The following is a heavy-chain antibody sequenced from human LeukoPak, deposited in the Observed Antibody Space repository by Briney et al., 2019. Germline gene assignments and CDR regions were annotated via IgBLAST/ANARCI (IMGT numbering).Heavy chain of an antibody. J-gene: IGHJ4*02. Sequence: EASVKVSCKASGYTFTGYYLHWVRQAPGQGLEWMGWINPSSGGTNYAQKFQGRVTMTRDTSISTAYMELSRLRSDDTAVYYCARGPVPRTGTRFDYWGQGTLVTVSS. V-gene: IGHV1-2*02. CDR1: GYTFTGYY. CDR2: INPSSGGT. D-gene: IGHD1-1*01. CDR3: ARGPVPRTGTRFDY.